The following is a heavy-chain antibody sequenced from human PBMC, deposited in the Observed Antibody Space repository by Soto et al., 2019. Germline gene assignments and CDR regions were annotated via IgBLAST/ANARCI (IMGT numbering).Heavy chain of an antibody. CDR3: ARERYDSGRPLDY. D-gene: IGHD3-10*01. CDR1: GFTFGSYE. Sequence: EVQLVESGGGLAQPGGSLRLSCVASGFTFGSYELNWVRQAPGKGLEWVSYISTSPGAIYYADSVKGRFTISRDNAKNSLYLQMNSLRAEDTAVYYCARERYDSGRPLDYWGQGTLVTVSS. CDR2: ISTSPGAI. V-gene: IGHV3-48*03. J-gene: IGHJ4*02.